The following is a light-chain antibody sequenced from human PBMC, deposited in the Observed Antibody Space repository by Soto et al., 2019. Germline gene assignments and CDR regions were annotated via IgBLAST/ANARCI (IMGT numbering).Light chain of an antibody. J-gene: IGKJ2*01. V-gene: IGKV3-15*01. CDR3: QQSYSTPYT. CDR2: GAS. CDR1: QTVGDN. Sequence: ETVMTQSPVTLSLSPGERATLSCRASQTVGDNLAWYQQKPGQPPSLLIYGASTRASGVPARFSGSGSGTDFILTISSLQSEDFATYYCQQSYSTPYTFGQGTKLEIK.